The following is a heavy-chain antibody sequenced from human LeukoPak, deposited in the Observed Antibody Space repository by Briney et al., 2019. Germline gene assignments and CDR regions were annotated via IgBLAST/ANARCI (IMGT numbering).Heavy chain of an antibody. D-gene: IGHD3-10*01. CDR2: INHSGST. CDR3: ARGGGDYYMDV. V-gene: IGHV4-4*02. CDR1: GGSISSTNW. Sequence: SGTLSLTCAVSGGSISSTNWWSWVRQPPGKGLEWIGEINHSGSTNDNPSLKSRVIISVDTSKNQVSLKLSSVTAADTAVYYCARGGGDYYMDVWGKGTTVTVSS. J-gene: IGHJ6*03.